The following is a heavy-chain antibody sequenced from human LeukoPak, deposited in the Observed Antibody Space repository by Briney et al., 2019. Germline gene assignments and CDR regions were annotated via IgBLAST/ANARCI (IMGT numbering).Heavy chain of an antibody. CDR3: AKVPRYSSGRGTVDY. CDR2: ISGSGGST. Sequence: GGSLRLSCAASGFTFSSYAMSWVRQAPGKGLEWVSAISGSGGSTYHADSVKGRFTISRDNSKNTLYLQMNSLRAEDTAVYYCAKVPRYSSGRGTVDYWGQGTLVTISS. D-gene: IGHD6-19*01. CDR1: GFTFSSYA. J-gene: IGHJ4*02. V-gene: IGHV3-23*01.